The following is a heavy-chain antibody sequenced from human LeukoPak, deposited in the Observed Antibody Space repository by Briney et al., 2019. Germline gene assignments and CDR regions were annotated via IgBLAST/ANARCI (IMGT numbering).Heavy chain of an antibody. D-gene: IGHD3-16*01. V-gene: IGHV3-33*01. J-gene: IGHJ4*02. Sequence: GGSLRFSCAASGFSFSTYGMHWVRQAPGKGLEWVALIWNAGTNSYYADSVKGRFTISRDNSKNTLYLQMNSLRAEDTAVYYCAGDTPPGGDYYFDYWGQGTLVIVSS. CDR2: IWNAGTNS. CDR1: GFSFSTYG. CDR3: AGDTPPGGDYYFDY.